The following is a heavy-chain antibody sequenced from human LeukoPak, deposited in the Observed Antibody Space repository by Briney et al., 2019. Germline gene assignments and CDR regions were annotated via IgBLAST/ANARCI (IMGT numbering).Heavy chain of an antibody. V-gene: IGHV1-2*02. D-gene: IGHD6-13*01. CDR3: ARDEAAAKTNALDI. CDR1: GYTFTAYY. CDR2: IDPKSSDT. Sequence: SVKVSFKASGYTFTAYYLHLVRPAPGQGLELMGYIDPKSSDTNYAQNFQGRVTMTMETSISTVYMELSRLTSDDTAAYYCARDEAAAKTNALDIWGQGTKVTVSS. J-gene: IGHJ3*02.